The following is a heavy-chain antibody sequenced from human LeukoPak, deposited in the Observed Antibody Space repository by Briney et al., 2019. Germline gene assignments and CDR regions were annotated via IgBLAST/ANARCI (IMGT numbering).Heavy chain of an antibody. CDR1: GFTFSNYW. CDR3: ARGTSTWYLTY. CDR2: IKQDGSEK. V-gene: IGHV3-7*04. Sequence: GGSLRLSCVASGFTFSNYWMTWVRQAPGKGLEWVANIKQDGSEKHYVDSVKGRFTISRDNAKISLFLQINSLRAEDPAVFYCARGTSTWYLTYWGQGTLVTVSS. D-gene: IGHD6-13*01. J-gene: IGHJ4*02.